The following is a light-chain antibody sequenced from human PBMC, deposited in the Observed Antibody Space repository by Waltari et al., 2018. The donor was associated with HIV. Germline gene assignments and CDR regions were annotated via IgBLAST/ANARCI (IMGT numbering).Light chain of an antibody. CDR2: DVS. Sequence: QSALTQPASVSGSPGPSITIPCTGTSSDVGCYNYVSCYQQPPGKAPKLMISDVSNRPSGVSNRFSGSKSGNTASLTISGLQAEDEADYYCSSYTSSSTYYVFGTGTKVTVL. CDR3: SSYTSSSTYYV. V-gene: IGLV2-14*03. CDR1: SSDVGCYNY. J-gene: IGLJ1*01.